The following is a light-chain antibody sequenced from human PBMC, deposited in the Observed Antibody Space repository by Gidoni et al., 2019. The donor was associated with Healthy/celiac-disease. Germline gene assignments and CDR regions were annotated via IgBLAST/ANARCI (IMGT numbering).Light chain of an antibody. CDR2: KAS. J-gene: IGKJ1*01. V-gene: IGKV1-5*03. CDR1: QSISSW. Sequence: DIQMTQSPSTLSASVGARVTITCRASQSISSWLAWYQQKPGKAPKLLVYKASSLESGVPSRFNRSGSGTEFPLTISSLQADAFATYYCQQYNSYWTFGQGTKVEIK. CDR3: QQYNSYWT.